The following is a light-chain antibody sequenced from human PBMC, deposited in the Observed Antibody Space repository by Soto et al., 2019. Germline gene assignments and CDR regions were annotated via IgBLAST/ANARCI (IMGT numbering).Light chain of an antibody. CDR3: GTWDSSLSAVV. Sequence: QSALTQPPSVSAAPGQKVTISCSGSSSNIGNNYVSWYQQLPGTAPKLLIYDNNKRPSGIPDRFSGSKSGTSATLGITGLQTGDEADYYCGTWDSSLSAVVFGTGTKLTVL. J-gene: IGLJ1*01. CDR1: SSNIGNNY. V-gene: IGLV1-51*01. CDR2: DNN.